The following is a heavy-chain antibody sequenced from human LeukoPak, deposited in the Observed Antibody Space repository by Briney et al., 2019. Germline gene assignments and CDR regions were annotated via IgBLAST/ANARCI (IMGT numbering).Heavy chain of an antibody. V-gene: IGHV3-48*01. D-gene: IGHD1-1*01. CDR3: ARVNINNWHSCDY. Sequence: GGSLRLSCAASGFTFSSHSMNWVRQAPGKGLEWVSYISSSGSTIYYADSVKGRFSISRDNAKNSLHLQMNSLRAEDTAVYYCARVNINNWHSCDYWGQGTLVTVSS. CDR1: GFTFSSHS. J-gene: IGHJ4*02. CDR2: ISSSGSTI.